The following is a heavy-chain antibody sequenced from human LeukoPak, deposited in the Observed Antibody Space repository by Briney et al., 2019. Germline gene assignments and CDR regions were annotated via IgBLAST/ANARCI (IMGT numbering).Heavy chain of an antibody. V-gene: IGHV1-69*06. D-gene: IGHD5-12*01. CDR2: IIPIFGTA. CDR3: ARDDGRGYSGYDYFLDY. CDR1: GGTFSSYA. Sequence: SVKVSCKASGGTFSSYAISWVRQAPGQGLEWIGGIIPIFGTANYAQKFKGRVTITADKSTSTAYMELSSLRSEDTAVYYCARDDGRGYSGYDYFLDYWGQGTLVTVSS. J-gene: IGHJ4*02.